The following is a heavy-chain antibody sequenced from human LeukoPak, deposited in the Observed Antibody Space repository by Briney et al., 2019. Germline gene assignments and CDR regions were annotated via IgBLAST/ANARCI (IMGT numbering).Heavy chain of an antibody. D-gene: IGHD2-15*01. CDR1: GFTFRGSA. V-gene: IGHV3-73*01. J-gene: IGHJ4*02. CDR3: TSLGSGLLLR. CDR2: IRSKANSYAT. Sequence: GGSLRLSCAASGFTFRGSAMHWVRQASGKGLEWVGRIRSKANSYATAYASSVRGRFTISRDDSKNTAYLQMNSLKSEDTAVYYCTSLGSGLLLRWGQGTLVTVSS.